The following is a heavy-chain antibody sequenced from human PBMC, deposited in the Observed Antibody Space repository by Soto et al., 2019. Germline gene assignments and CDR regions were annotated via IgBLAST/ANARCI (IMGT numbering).Heavy chain of an antibody. J-gene: IGHJ4*02. Sequence: QLQLQESGPGLVRPSGTLSLTCAVSGGFTSTNNWWSWVRQPPGKGLEWIGDAYHSGSTEYNPSLKSRVSISVDKSKNQISLKLTSATAADTAVYYCARSPPSSYCGGSGTFDYWGQGTLVTVSS. V-gene: IGHV4-4*02. CDR1: GGFTSTNNW. CDR3: ARSPPSSYCGGSGTFDY. CDR2: AYHSGST. D-gene: IGHD2-15*01.